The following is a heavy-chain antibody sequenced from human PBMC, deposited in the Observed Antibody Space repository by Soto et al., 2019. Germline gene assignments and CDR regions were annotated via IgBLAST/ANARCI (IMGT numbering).Heavy chain of an antibody. CDR3: AKDAAVYYDFWSGSYTGMRLDY. D-gene: IGHD3-3*01. CDR2: ISGSGGST. CDR1: GFTFSSYA. V-gene: IGHV3-23*01. J-gene: IGHJ4*02. Sequence: PGGFLRLSCAASGFTFSSYAMSWVRQAPGKGLEWVSAISGSGGSTYYADSVKGRFTISRDNSKNTLYLQMNSLRAEDTAVYYCAKDAAVYYDFWSGSYTGMRLDYWGQGTLVTVSS.